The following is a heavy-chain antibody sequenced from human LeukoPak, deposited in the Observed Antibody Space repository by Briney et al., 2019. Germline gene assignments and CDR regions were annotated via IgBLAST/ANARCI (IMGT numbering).Heavy chain of an antibody. Sequence: ASVTVSCKASGYTFTSYGISWVRQAPGQGLEWMGWISAYNGNTNYAQKLQGRVTMTTDTSTSTAYMELRSLRSDDTAVYYCARDGQDYYDSSGYDYRLNWFDPWGQGTLVTVSS. CDR2: ISAYNGNT. V-gene: IGHV1-18*01. J-gene: IGHJ5*02. CDR3: ARDGQDYYDSSGYDYRLNWFDP. CDR1: GYTFTSYG. D-gene: IGHD3-22*01.